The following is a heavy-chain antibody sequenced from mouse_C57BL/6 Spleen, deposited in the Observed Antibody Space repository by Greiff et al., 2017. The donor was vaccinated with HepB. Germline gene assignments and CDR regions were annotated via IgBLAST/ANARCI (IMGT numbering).Heavy chain of an antibody. V-gene: IGHV5-17*01. CDR3: ARIYGNYWYFDV. D-gene: IGHD2-1*01. CDR2: ISSGSSTI. CDR1: GFTFSDYG. Sequence: EVKVEESGGGLVKPGGSLKLSCAASGFTFSDYGMHWVRQAPEKGLEWVAYISSGSSTIYYADTVKGRFTISRDNAKNTLYLQMTSLRSEDTAMYYCARIYGNYWYFDVWGTGTTVTVSS. J-gene: IGHJ1*03.